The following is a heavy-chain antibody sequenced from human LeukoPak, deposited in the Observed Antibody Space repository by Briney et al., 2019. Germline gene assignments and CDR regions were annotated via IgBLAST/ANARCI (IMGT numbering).Heavy chain of an antibody. D-gene: IGHD3-22*01. Sequence: GGSLRLSRAASGFTFNRYGMHWVRQAPGKGREWVAFIRYDGSNKYYADSVKGRFTISRDNSKNTLYLQMNSLRAEDTALYYLANAMSCCSYDRSGFWGQGTLVTVSS. V-gene: IGHV3-30*02. CDR2: IRYDGSNK. CDR3: ANAMSCCSYDRSGF. CDR1: GFTFNRYG. J-gene: IGHJ4*02.